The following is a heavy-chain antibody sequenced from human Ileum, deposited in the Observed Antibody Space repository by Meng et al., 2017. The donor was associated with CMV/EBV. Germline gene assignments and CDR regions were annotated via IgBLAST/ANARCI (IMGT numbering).Heavy chain of an antibody. Sequence: GESLKISCAASGFTFSSYNMHWVRQAPGKGLEWLAKIGPDGSETDYVDSLEGRFTISRDNAKNSLYLQMNSLRAEDTAVYYCARYYCATGSCFIDYWGHGTLVTVSS. J-gene: IGHJ4*01. V-gene: IGHV3-7*01. D-gene: IGHD2-15*01. CDR2: IGPDGSET. CDR3: ARYYCATGSCFIDY. CDR1: GFTFSSYN.